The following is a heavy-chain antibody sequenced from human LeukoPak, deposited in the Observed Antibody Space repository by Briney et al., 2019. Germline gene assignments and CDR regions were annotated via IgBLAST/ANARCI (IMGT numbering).Heavy chain of an antibody. CDR3: ARDLGYGDYFENLDAFDI. V-gene: IGHV4-59*12. J-gene: IGHJ3*02. Sequence: SETLSLTCTVSGGSISSYYWSWIRQPPGKGLEWIGYIYYSGSTDYNPSLKSRVTISVDTSKNQFSLKLSSVTAADTAVYYCARDLGYGDYFENLDAFDIWGQGTMVTVSS. CDR1: GGSISSYY. CDR2: IYYSGST. D-gene: IGHD4-17*01.